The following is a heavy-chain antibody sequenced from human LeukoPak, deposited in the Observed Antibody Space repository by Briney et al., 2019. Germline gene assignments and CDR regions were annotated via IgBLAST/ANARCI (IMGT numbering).Heavy chain of an antibody. V-gene: IGHV1-69*05. CDR2: IIPIFGTA. Sequence: SVKVSCKASGYTFTSYDISWVRQAPGQGLEWMGGIIPIFGTANYAQKFQGRVTITTDESTSTAYMELSSLRSEDTAVYYCARGYYGSGSYYQMGIFDYWGQGTLVTVSS. J-gene: IGHJ4*02. CDR1: GYTFTSYD. D-gene: IGHD3-10*01. CDR3: ARGYYGSGSYYQMGIFDY.